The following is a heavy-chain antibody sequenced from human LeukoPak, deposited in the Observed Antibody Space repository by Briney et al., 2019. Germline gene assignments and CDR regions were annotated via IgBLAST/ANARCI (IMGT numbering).Heavy chain of an antibody. D-gene: IGHD1-1*01. J-gene: IGHJ4*02. CDR1: GFTFSGCG. V-gene: IGHV3-23*01. Sequence: GGSLRLSCAASGFTFSGCGMSWVRQAPGKGLEWISSSGDSDGSTYYADSLKGRFTISRDNSKNTLYLQMNNLRAEDTAVYYCAKGGCRGTCNPLAYWGQGALVTVSP. CDR2: SGDSDGST. CDR3: AKGGCRGTCNPLAY.